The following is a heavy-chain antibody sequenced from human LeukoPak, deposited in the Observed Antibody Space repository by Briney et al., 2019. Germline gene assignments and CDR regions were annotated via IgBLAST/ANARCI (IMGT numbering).Heavy chain of an antibody. V-gene: IGHV5-51*01. CDR1: GYSFTSYW. CDR3: ARSLYYYDSSGYLEYYFDY. CDR2: IYPGDSDT. J-gene: IGHJ4*02. D-gene: IGHD3-22*01. Sequence: KPGESLKISCKGSGYSFTSYWIGWVRQMPGKGLEWMGIIYPGDSDTRYSPSFQGQVTISADKSISTAYLQWSSLKASDTAMYYCARSLYYYDSSGYLEYYFDYWGQGTLVTVSS.